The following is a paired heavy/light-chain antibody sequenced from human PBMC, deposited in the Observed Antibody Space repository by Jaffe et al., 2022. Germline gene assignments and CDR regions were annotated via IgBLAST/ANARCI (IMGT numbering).Heavy chain of an antibody. V-gene: IGHV3-66*02. J-gene: IGHJ6*03. CDR1: GFTVSSNY. CDR2: IYSGGST. CDR3: ARDLNYYGSGSYSFYYMDV. Sequence: EVQLVESGGGLVQPGGSLRLSCAASGFTVSSNYMSWVRQAPGKGLEWVSVIYSGGSTYYADSVKGRFTISRDNSKNTLYLQMNSLRAEDTAVYYCARDLNYYGSGSYSFYYMDVWGKGTTVTVSS. D-gene: IGHD3-10*01.
Light chain of an antibody. Sequence: EIVLTQSPATLSLSPGERATLSCRASQSVSSYLAWYQQKPGQAPRLLIYDASNRATGIPARFSGSGSGTDFTLTISSLEPEDFAVYYCQQRSNWPSTFGQGTRLEIK. CDR1: QSVSSY. CDR3: QQRSNWPST. J-gene: IGKJ5*01. V-gene: IGKV3-11*01. CDR2: DAS.